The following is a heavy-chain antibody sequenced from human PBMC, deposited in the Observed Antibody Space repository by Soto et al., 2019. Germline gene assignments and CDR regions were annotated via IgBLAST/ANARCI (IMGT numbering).Heavy chain of an antibody. V-gene: IGHV4-31*03. CDR1: GGSISSGNYF. Sequence: SETLSLTCTVSGGSISSGNYFWSWIRQHPGKGLEWIGYIYYSGSTYYNPSLKSRVTISVDTSKNQFSLKLRSVTAADTAVYYCAREDSTEGGMDVWGQGTTVTVSS. CDR2: IYYSGST. CDR3: AREDSTEGGMDV. D-gene: IGHD4-17*01. J-gene: IGHJ6*02.